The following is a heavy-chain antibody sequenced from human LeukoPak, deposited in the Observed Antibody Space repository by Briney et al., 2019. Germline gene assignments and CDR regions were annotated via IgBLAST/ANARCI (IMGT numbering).Heavy chain of an antibody. CDR1: GFTFSSYG. Sequence: GRSLRLSCAASGFTFSSYGMHWVRQAPGKGLEWVAAIWYDGSNKYYAGSVKDRFTISRDNSKNTLYLQMNSLRAEDTAVYYCAKDFESVVPYYGSGTDYWGQGTLVTVSS. CDR3: AKDFESVVPYYGSGTDY. V-gene: IGHV3-33*06. D-gene: IGHD3-10*01. J-gene: IGHJ4*02. CDR2: IWYDGSNK.